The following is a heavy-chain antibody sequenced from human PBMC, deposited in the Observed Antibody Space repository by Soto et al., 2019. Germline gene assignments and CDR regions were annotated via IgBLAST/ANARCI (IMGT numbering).Heavy chain of an antibody. D-gene: IGHD1-1*01. Sequence: ASVKVCCNASGYTFSDYYIHWVRQAPGQGLERMGWINPNSGGTKYAPKFHGGATINRDTPITTAYMEWSRLRSGDTAVYYCAREPGPGNPEGHDFWVQGTLVT. CDR2: INPNSGGT. J-gene: IGHJ4*02. CDR1: GYTFSDYY. CDR3: AREPGPGNPEGHDF. V-gene: IGHV1-2*02.